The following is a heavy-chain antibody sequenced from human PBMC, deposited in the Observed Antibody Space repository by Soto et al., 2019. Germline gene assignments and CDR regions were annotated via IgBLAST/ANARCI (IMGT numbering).Heavy chain of an antibody. CDR2: IYHGGST. Sequence: SETLSLTCTVSGGSISSSSYYWGWIRQPPGKGLEWIGSIYHGGSTYYNPSLNSRVTLSIDMTNNHVSLILNSVTAADTAVYYCARVGPWVPYYYDSSPYTFENWFDPWGQGTLVTVSS. CDR1: GGSISSSSYY. D-gene: IGHD3-22*01. V-gene: IGHV4-39*02. CDR3: ARVGPWVPYYYDSSPYTFENWFDP. J-gene: IGHJ5*02.